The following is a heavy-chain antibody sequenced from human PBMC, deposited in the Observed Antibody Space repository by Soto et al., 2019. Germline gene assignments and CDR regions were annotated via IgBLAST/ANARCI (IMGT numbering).Heavy chain of an antibody. CDR3: ARDYSSGWSTNFWGKGENWFDP. J-gene: IGHJ5*02. CDR2: ISPYNGKT. Sequence: GASVKVSCTASGYTFTSYHISWVRQAPGQGLEWMGWISPYNGKTNYAQKVQGRVTMTTDTSTSTAYMELRSLRSDDTAVYYCARDYSSGWSTNFWGKGENWFDPWGQGTLVTVSS. CDR1: GYTFTSYH. V-gene: IGHV1-18*01. D-gene: IGHD6-19*01.